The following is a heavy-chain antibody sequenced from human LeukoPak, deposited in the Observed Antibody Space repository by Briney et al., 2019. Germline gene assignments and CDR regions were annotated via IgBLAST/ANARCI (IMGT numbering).Heavy chain of an antibody. CDR2: ISSGSSSI. V-gene: IGHV3-48*01. CDR1: GFTFSTYS. J-gene: IGHJ4*02. Sequence: GGSLRLSCAASGFTFSTYSMTWVRQAPGRGLEWVSYISSGSSSIYYADSVKGRFTISRDNAKNSLYLQMNSLRAEDTAVYYCAGPYSGSIDWGQGTLVTVSS. CDR3: AGPYSGSID. D-gene: IGHD1-26*01.